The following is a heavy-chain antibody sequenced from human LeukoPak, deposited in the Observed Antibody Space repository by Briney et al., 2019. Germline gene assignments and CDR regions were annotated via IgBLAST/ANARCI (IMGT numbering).Heavy chain of an antibody. Sequence: GGSLRLSCAASGFTFSNYGMYWVRQAPGKGLEWVSGLSGSGDITYYADSVKGRFTISRDNSKNTLYLEMNNLRAEDTALYYCAKRGNAISFFDPWGQGTLVTVSS. J-gene: IGHJ5*02. V-gene: IGHV3-23*01. CDR2: LSGSGDIT. CDR1: GFTFSNYG. D-gene: IGHD2/OR15-2a*01. CDR3: AKRGNAISFFDP.